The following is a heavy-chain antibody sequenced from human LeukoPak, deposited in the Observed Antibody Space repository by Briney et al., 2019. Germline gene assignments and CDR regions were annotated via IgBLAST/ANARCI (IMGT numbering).Heavy chain of an antibody. CDR3: ARDLGSSSDY. Sequence: XXASXYTFXSXGISWVRQAPGQGLEWMGWISAYNGNTNYAQKLQGRVTITTDTTTSTDYMEMRRLRSDDTAVYYCARDLGSSSDYWGQGPLVPVSS. D-gene: IGHD6-6*01. V-gene: IGHV1-18*01. J-gene: IGHJ4*02. CDR1: XYTFXSXG. CDR2: ISAYNGNT.